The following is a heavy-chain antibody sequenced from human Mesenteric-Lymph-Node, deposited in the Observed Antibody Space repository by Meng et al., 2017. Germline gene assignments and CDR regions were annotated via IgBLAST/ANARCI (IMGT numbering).Heavy chain of an antibody. Sequence: GESLKISCAASGFTFSSYAMSWVRQAPGKGLEWVSAISGSGGSTYYADSVKGRFTISRDNSKNTLYLQMNSLRVEDTAVYYCARVYYYDSSALSIWGQGTMVTVSS. CDR2: ISGSGGST. D-gene: IGHD3-22*01. J-gene: IGHJ3*02. CDR1: GFTFSSYA. CDR3: ARVYYYDSSALSI. V-gene: IGHV3-23*01.